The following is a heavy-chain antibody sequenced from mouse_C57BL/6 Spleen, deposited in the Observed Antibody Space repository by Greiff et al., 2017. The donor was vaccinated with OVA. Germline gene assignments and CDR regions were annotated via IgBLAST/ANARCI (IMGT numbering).Heavy chain of an antibody. CDR1: GYTFTDYN. CDR2: INPNNGGT. V-gene: IGHV1-18*01. Sequence: EVQRVESGPELVKPGASVKIPCKASGYTFTDYNMDWVKQSHGKSLEWIGDINPNNGGTIYNQKFKGKATLTVDKSSSTAYMELRSLTSEDTAVYYCARGDEGAYWGQGTLVTVSA. J-gene: IGHJ3*01. CDR3: ARGDEGAY.